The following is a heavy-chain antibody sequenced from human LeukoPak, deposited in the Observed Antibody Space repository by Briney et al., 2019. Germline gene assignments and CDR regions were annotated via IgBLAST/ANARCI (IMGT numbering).Heavy chain of an antibody. CDR1: GFTFSRSW. Sequence: GGSLRLSCAASGFTFSRSWMNWVRQAPGKGLEWVANIKEDGSERHYVDSVKGRFTISRDNAKNSLYLQMSSLRADDTAVYYCVSGHYNDYRSQGTLVTVSS. CDR3: VSGHYNDY. J-gene: IGHJ4*02. CDR2: IKEDGSER. V-gene: IGHV3-7*01.